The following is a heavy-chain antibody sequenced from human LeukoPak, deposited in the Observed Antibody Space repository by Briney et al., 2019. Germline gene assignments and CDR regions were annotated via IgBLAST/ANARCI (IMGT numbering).Heavy chain of an antibody. J-gene: IGHJ4*02. D-gene: IGHD6-6*01. CDR2: IYTSGST. Sequence: PSQTLSLTCTVSGGSISSGSYYWSWIRQPAGKGLEWIGRIYTSGSTNYNPSLKSRVTISVDTSKNQFSLKLSSVTAADTAGYYCARDGRGSSSPFDYWGQGTLVTVSS. CDR3: ARDGRGSSSPFDY. V-gene: IGHV4-61*02. CDR1: GGSISSGSYY.